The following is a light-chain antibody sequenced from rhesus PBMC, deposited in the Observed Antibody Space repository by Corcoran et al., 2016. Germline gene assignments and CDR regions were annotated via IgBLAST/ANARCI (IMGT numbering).Light chain of an antibody. Sequence: EIVMTQSPATLSLSPGETATLSCRASQSVGSYLAWYQQKPGQAPKLLVHSAYFRATGIPDRFSGSGSKTDFTLTISSLRPEDVGVYHCQQYSDLLTFGGGTKVEIK. CDR2: SAY. CDR1: QSVGSY. V-gene: IGKV3-40*01. CDR3: QQYSDLLT. J-gene: IGKJ4*01.